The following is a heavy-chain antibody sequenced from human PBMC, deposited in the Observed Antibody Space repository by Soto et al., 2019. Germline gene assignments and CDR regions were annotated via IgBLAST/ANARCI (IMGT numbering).Heavy chain of an antibody. CDR3: ASWAPETYYYDSSGYYKA. CDR2: TRNKANSYTT. Sequence: LRLSCAASGFIFSDHYMDWVRQAPGKGLEWVGRTRNKANSYTTEYAASVKGRFTISRDDSKSSLHLQMNSLKTEDTAVYYCASWAPETYYYDSSGYYKAWGRGTLVTAPQ. D-gene: IGHD3-22*01. CDR1: GFIFSDHY. V-gene: IGHV3-72*01. J-gene: IGHJ5*02.